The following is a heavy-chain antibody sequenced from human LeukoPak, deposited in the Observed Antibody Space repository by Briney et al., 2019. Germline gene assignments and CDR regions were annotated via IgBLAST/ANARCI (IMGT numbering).Heavy chain of an antibody. CDR2: MYNSGST. V-gene: IGHV4-59*01. CDR1: GGSISGSY. D-gene: IGHD4-17*01. Sequence: SETLSLTCTVSGGSISGSYWSWIRQPPGKGLEWIAYMYNSGSTNYNPSLKSRVAISIDTSKNQFSLKLSSLTAADTAIYYCARGIESYGDYGYWGQGILVTVSS. CDR3: ARGIESYGDYGY. J-gene: IGHJ4*02.